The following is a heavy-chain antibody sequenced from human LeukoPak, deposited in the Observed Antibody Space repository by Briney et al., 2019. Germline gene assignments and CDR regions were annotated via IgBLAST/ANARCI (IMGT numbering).Heavy chain of an antibody. V-gene: IGHV3-48*03. CDR1: GFTFSSYE. CDR2: ITSSGSTI. D-gene: IGHD6-13*01. J-gene: IGHJ4*02. Sequence: PGGSLRLSCAASGFTFSSYEMNWVRQAPGKGLEWVSYITSSGSTIYYADSVKGRFTISRDNAKNSLNLQMNSLRDEDSAVYYCARDLIGAAAGTVDFWGQGTLVTVSS. CDR3: ARDLIGAAAGTVDF.